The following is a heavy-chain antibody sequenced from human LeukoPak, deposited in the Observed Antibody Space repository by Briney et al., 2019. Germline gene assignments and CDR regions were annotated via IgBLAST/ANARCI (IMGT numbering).Heavy chain of an antibody. CDR1: GFTFSTSA. CDR2: ITGRSGSK. Sequence: GGSLRLSCAASGFTFSTSAMSWVRQTPGKGLEWVSGITGRSGSKKYADSVRGRFTISRDNSKNTVYLQMSSLRVEDTALYYCATYRGRGSPFDFWGQGTQVTVSS. D-gene: IGHD2-15*01. CDR3: ATYRGRGSPFDF. J-gene: IGHJ4*02. V-gene: IGHV3-23*01.